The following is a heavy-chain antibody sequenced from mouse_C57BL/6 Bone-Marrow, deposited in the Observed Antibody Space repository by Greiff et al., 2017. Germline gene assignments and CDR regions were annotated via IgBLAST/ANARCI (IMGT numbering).Heavy chain of an antibody. CDR3: ARFYGSSYWYFDV. J-gene: IGHJ1*03. CDR2: IDPSDSYT. D-gene: IGHD1-1*01. V-gene: IGHV1-59*01. CDR1: GYTFTSYW. Sequence: VQLQQPGAELVRPGTSVKLSCKASGYTFTSYWMHWVKQRPGQGLEWIGVIDPSDSYTTYNQKFKGKATLTVDTSSSTAYMQLSSLTSEDSAVYYCARFYGSSYWYFDVWGTGTTVTVSS.